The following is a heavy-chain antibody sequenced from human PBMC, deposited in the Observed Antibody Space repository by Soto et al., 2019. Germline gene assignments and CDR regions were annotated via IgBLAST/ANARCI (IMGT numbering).Heavy chain of an antibody. CDR3: ARKAWVRFDY. D-gene: IGHD7-27*01. CDR1: GDSMTRSVW. Sequence: NPSETLSLTCAVSGDSMTRSVWWTWVRQPPGKGLEWIGEVFHTGNTNYNPSLKSRVTMSVEKSTNEFSLKVTSVTAADTAIYYCARKAWVRFDYWGQGALVTVSS. CDR2: VFHTGNT. V-gene: IGHV4-4*02. J-gene: IGHJ4*02.